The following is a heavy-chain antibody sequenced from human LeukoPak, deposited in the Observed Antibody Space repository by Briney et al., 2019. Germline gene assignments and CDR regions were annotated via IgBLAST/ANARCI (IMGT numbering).Heavy chain of an antibody. V-gene: IGHV1-18*01. J-gene: IGHJ4*02. Sequence: VASVKVSCKASGYTFTSYGISWVRQAPGKGLEWMGWISGYNGNTNYAQKLQGRVTMTTDTSTSTVYMELRSLRSDDTAVYYCARDLKMGYSSGRYSWGTGSSNDYWGQGPLVTVSP. D-gene: IGHD6-19*01. CDR1: GYTFTSYG. CDR2: ISGYNGNT. CDR3: ARDLKMGYSSGRYSWGTGSSNDY.